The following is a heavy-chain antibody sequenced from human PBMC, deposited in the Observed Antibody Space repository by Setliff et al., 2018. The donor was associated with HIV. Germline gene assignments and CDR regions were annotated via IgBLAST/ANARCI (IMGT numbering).Heavy chain of an antibody. J-gene: IGHJ1*01. V-gene: IGHV3-20*04. D-gene: IGHD3-22*01. CDR1: GFTFDDYG. CDR2: INWHGGST. CDR3: ARDHRSSGYYEEYFQQ. Sequence: PGGSLRLSCVASGFTFDDYGMSWVRQAPGKGLEWVSGINWHGGSTGYADAVKGRFTISRDNAKNSLYLQMNSLRAEDTALYYCARDHRSSGYYEEYFQQWGQGTLVTVSS.